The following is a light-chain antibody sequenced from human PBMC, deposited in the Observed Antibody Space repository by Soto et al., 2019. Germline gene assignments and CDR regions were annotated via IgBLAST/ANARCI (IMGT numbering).Light chain of an antibody. CDR3: QQYENLPT. V-gene: IGKV1-27*01. Sequence: DIQMTQSPSSLSTSVGDRVTITCRASQGISNYLAWYQQKPGKVPKLLIYAASTLQSGVPSRFSGSGSGTDFTLTISSLQPEDVATYYCQQYENLPTFGQGTRLEIK. CDR1: QGISNY. CDR2: AAS. J-gene: IGKJ5*01.